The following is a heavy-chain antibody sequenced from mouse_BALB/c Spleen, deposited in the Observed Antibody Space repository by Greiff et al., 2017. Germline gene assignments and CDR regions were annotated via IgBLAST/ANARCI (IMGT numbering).Heavy chain of an antibody. CDR1: GFTFSSYT. D-gene: IGHD2-10*02. J-gene: IGHJ2*01. CDR2: ISNGGGST. V-gene: IGHV5-12-2*01. Sequence: EVKVVESGGGLVQPGGSLKLSCAASGFTFSSYTMSWVRQTPEKRLEWVAYISNGGGSTYYPDTVKGRFTISRDNAKNTLYLQMSSLKSEDTAMYYCARLQYGNYPDYWGQGTTLTVAS. CDR3: ARLQYGNYPDY.